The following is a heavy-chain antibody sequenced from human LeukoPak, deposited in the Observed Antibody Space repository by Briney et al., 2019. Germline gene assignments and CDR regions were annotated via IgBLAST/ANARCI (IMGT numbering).Heavy chain of an antibody. CDR1: GGSVSSGSYY. Sequence: PSETLSLTCTVSGGSVSSGSYYWSWIRQPSGKGLEWIGYIYYSGSTNYNPSLKSRVTISVDTSKNQFSLKLSSVTAADTAVYYCATTFGKGNYWGQGTLVTVSS. V-gene: IGHV4-61*01. CDR2: IYYSGST. CDR3: ATTFGKGNY. J-gene: IGHJ4*02. D-gene: IGHD3-16*01.